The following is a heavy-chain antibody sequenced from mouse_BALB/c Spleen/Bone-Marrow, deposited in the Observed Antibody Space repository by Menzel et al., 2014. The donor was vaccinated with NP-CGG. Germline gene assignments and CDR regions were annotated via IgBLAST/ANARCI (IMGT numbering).Heavy chain of an antibody. Sequence: VQLVESGPELKKPGETVKSSCKASGYTFTNYGMNWVKQAPGRDLKWMGWINTNTGEPTYAEEFKGRFAFSLETSASTAYLQINSLKSEDSATYFCARPPYYYGRSPYWYFDVWGAGTTVTVSS. CDR3: ARPPYYYGRSPYWYFDV. D-gene: IGHD1-1*01. J-gene: IGHJ1*01. V-gene: IGHV9-3*02. CDR2: INTNTGEP. CDR1: GYTFTNYG.